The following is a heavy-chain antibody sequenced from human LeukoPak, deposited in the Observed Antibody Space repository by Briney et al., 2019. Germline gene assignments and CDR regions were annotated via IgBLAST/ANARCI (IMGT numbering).Heavy chain of an antibody. Sequence: PSETLSLTCTVSGYSISSGYYWGWIRQPPGKGLEWIGSIYHSGSTYYNPSLKSRVTISVDTSKNQFSLKLNSVTAADTAVYYCAKMRDFVVVPAAMGCFDPWGQGTLVTVSS. CDR2: IYHSGST. CDR3: AKMRDFVVVPAAMGCFDP. J-gene: IGHJ5*02. V-gene: IGHV4-38-2*02. D-gene: IGHD2-2*01. CDR1: GYSISSGYY.